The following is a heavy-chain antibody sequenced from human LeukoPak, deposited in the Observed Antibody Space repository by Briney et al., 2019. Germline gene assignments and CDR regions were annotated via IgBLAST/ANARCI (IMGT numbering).Heavy chain of an antibody. Sequence: PSQTLSLTCTVSGGSISSGGYYWSWIRQPPGKGLEWIGYIYHSGSTYYNPSLKSRVTISVDRSKNQFSLKLSSVTAADTAVYYCARDSSGSYKSYWYFDLWGRGTLVTVSS. J-gene: IGHJ2*01. D-gene: IGHD1-26*01. CDR2: IYHSGST. CDR1: GGSISSGGYY. V-gene: IGHV4-30-2*01. CDR3: ARDSSGSYKSYWYFDL.